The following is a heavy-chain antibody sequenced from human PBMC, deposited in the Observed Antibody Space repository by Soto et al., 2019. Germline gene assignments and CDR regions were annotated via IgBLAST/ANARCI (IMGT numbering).Heavy chain of an antibody. CDR3: ARDRKVTMVRGVIPY. J-gene: IGHJ4*02. Sequence: EVQLVESGGGLVQPGGSLRLSCAASGFTFSSYSMNWVRQAPGKGLEWVSYISSSSSTIYYADSVKGRFTISRDNAKNSLYLPMNSLRDEDTAVYYCARDRKVTMVRGVIPYWGQGTLVTVSS. CDR1: GFTFSSYS. V-gene: IGHV3-48*02. D-gene: IGHD3-10*01. CDR2: ISSSSSTI.